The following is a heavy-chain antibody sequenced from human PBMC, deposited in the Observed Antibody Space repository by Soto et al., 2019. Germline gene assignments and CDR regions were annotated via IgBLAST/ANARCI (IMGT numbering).Heavy chain of an antibody. J-gene: IGHJ4*02. CDR2: IIPIFCTA. V-gene: IGHV1-69*12. D-gene: IGHD5-12*01. CDR3: ARFRGDGYNAQYYFDY. Sequence: QVQLVQSGAEVKKPGSSVKVSCKASGGTFSSYAISWVRQAPGQGLEGMGGIIPIFCTANYAQKFQGRVTITADESTSTAYMELSSRRSEDTAVYYCARFRGDGYNAQYYFDYWGQGTLVTVSS. CDR1: GGTFSSYA.